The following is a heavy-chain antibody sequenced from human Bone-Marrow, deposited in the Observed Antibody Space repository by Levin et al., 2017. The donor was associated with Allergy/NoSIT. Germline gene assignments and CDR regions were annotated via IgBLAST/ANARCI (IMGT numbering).Heavy chain of an antibody. CDR1: GFTFSTYA. CDR3: AKGTNASPRYYFYMDV. J-gene: IGHJ6*03. CDR2: VSGSGGST. Sequence: QTGGSLRLSCAASGFTFSTYAMVWVRQAPGKGLEWVSSVSGSGGSTYYADSVKGRFTLSRDNAKNTLYLQMNSLRAEDTATYFCAKGTNASPRYYFYMDVWGKGTTVTASS. V-gene: IGHV3-23*01. D-gene: IGHD1-7*01.